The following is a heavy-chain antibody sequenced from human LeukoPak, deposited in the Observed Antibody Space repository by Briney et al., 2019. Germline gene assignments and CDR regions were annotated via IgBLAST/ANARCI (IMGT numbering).Heavy chain of an antibody. V-gene: IGHV1-69*13. CDR1: GSTFSSYA. Sequence: GASVKVSCKASGSTFSSYAISWVRQAPGQGLEWMGGIIPIFGTANYAQKFQGRVTITADESTSTAYMELSSLRSEDTAVYYCARTTTWIQLWDYYFDYWGQGTLVTVSS. CDR2: IIPIFGTA. J-gene: IGHJ4*02. D-gene: IGHD5-18*01. CDR3: ARTTTWIQLWDYYFDY.